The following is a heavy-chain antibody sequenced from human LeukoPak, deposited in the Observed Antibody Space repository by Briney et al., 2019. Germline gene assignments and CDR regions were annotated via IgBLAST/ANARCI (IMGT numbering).Heavy chain of an antibody. CDR2: ISGSISSK. D-gene: IGHD1-26*01. V-gene: IGHV3-21*01. CDR3: VSGSYEGGYYGMDV. CDR1: GFTFSSYA. Sequence: PGGSLRLSCAASGFTFSSYAMHWVRKAPGKGLEWVSSISGSISSKLYAESVKGRFTISRDNAKNSLYLQMDILRAEDTAVYYCVSGSYEGGYYGMDVWGQGTTVTVSS. J-gene: IGHJ6*02.